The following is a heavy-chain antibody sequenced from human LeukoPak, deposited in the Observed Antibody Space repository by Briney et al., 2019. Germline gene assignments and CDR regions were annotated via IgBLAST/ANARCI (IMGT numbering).Heavy chain of an antibody. V-gene: IGHV4-59*08. CDR2: MLYSGST. CDR3: ARRVVESAVITERNWFDP. D-gene: IGHD4-11*01. Sequence: PSETLSLTCTVAGDSISSYCWSWVPQPPGKGLEWIGSMLYSGSTNYNPSLKSRVTISIDTSKNQFSLKLRSVTAADTAVYYCARRVVESAVITERNWFDPWGQGTLVTVS. J-gene: IGHJ5*02. CDR1: GDSISSYC.